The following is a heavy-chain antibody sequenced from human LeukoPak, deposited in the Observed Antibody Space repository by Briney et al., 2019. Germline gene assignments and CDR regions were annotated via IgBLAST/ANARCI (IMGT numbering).Heavy chain of an antibody. V-gene: IGHV1-2*02. CDR3: ARDRTPDYPPYYDFWSGYHTNWFDP. CDR2: INPNSGGT. D-gene: IGHD3-3*01. CDR1: GYTFTGYY. J-gene: IGHJ5*02. Sequence: GASVKVSCKASGYTFTGYYVHWVRQAPGQGLEWMGWINPNSGGTNYAQKFQGRVTMTRDTSISTAYMELSRLRSDDTAVYYCARDRTPDYPPYYDFWSGYHTNWFDPWGQGTLVTVSS.